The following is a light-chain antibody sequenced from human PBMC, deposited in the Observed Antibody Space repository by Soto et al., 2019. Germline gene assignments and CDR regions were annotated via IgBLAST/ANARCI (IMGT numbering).Light chain of an antibody. Sequence: AIQMTQSPSSLSASVGDRVTITCRASQGIRNDLGWYQQKPGKAPKLLIYAASSLQSGVPSRFSGSGSGTDFTITISSLQPEDCATYYCLQDYNYPLTFGGGTKVEIK. J-gene: IGKJ4*01. CDR3: LQDYNYPLT. V-gene: IGKV1-6*01. CDR2: AAS. CDR1: QGIRND.